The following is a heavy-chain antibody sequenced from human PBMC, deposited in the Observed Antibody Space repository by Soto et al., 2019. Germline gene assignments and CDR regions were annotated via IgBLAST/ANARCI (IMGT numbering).Heavy chain of an antibody. CDR1: GFTVSSNY. Sequence: EVQLVESGGGLVQPGGSLRLSCAASGFTVSSNYMSWVRQAPGKGLEWVSVIYSGGSTYYADSVKGRFTISRHNSKTPLYLQMNSLKAEDTAVYYCAMGHGDYYGSGSIDSWGQGTLVTVSS. D-gene: IGHD3-10*01. V-gene: IGHV3-53*04. CDR3: AMGHGDYYGSGSIDS. J-gene: IGHJ4*02. CDR2: IYSGGST.